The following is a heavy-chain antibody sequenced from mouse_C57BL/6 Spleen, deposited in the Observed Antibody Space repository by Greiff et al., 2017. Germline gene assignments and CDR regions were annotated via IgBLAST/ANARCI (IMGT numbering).Heavy chain of an antibody. J-gene: IGHJ4*01. CDR3: ARSIYYDYDGGRGAMDY. Sequence: VQLQQPGAELVMPGASVKLSCKASGYTFTSYWMHWVKQRPGQGLEWIGEIDPSDSYTNYNQKFKGKSTLTVDKSSSTAYMQLSSLTSEDSAVYYCARSIYYDYDGGRGAMDYWGQGTSVTVSS. CDR2: IDPSDSYT. D-gene: IGHD2-4*01. V-gene: IGHV1-69*01. CDR1: GYTFTSYW.